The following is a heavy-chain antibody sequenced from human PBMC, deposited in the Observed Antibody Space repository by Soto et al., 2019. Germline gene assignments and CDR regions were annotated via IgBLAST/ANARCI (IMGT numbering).Heavy chain of an antibody. CDR3: ARRIRDGYNQGFDP. CDR1: GGSISSSSYY. D-gene: IGHD5-12*01. CDR2: IYYSGST. J-gene: IGHJ5*02. Sequence: SETLSLTCTVSGGSISSSSYYWGWIRQPPGKGLEWIGSIYYSGSTYYNPSLKSRVTISVDTSKNQLSLKLSSVTAADTAVYYCARRIRDGYNQGFDPWGQGTLVTVYS. V-gene: IGHV4-39*01.